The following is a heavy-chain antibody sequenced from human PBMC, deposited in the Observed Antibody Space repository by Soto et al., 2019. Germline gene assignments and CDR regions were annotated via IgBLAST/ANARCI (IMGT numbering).Heavy chain of an antibody. D-gene: IGHD1-1*01. V-gene: IGHV4-39*01. CDR3: ARLEGLATTPYYFDF. J-gene: IGHJ4*02. CDR2: IYYGGNA. Sequence: QLQLQESGPGLVKPSETLSLTCSVSDDSINSDKYYWGWIRQPPGKGLEWIGSIYYGGNAYYNPSLQTRGTKAQDQPTSPFSLKLNSVPAADAAVYFCARLEGLATTPYYFDFWGPGALVTVSS. CDR1: DDSINSDKYY.